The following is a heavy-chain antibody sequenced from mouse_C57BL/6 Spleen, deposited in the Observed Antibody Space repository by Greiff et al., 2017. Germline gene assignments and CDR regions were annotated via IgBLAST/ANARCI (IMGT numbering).Heavy chain of an antibody. V-gene: IGHV1-22*01. Sequence: VQLQQSGPELVKPGASVKMSCKASGYTFTDYNMHWVKQSHGKSLEWIGYINPNNGGTSYNQKFKGKATLTVNKSSSTAYMELRSLTSEDSAVYYCARSDYYVSSGWFAYWGQGTLVTVSA. J-gene: IGHJ3*01. CDR3: ARSDYYVSSGWFAY. CDR1: GYTFTDYN. CDR2: INPNNGGT. D-gene: IGHD1-1*01.